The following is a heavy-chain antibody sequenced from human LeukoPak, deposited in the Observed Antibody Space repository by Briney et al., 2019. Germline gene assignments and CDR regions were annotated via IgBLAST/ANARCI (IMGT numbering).Heavy chain of an antibody. Sequence: PGGTLTLSCAASGFTISSYWMSWVRQAPGKGLEWVANIKQDGSEKYYVYSVKGRFTISRDNAKNSLYLQMNSLRAEDTAVYYCARDGEYSSGWLNWFDPWGQGTLVTVSS. D-gene: IGHD6-19*01. J-gene: IGHJ5*02. CDR1: GFTISSYW. CDR2: IKQDGSEK. V-gene: IGHV3-7*01. CDR3: ARDGEYSSGWLNWFDP.